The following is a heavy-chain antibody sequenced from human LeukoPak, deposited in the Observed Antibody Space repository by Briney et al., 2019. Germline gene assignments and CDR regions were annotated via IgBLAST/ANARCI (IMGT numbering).Heavy chain of an antibody. V-gene: IGHV1-8*01. D-gene: IGHD2-15*01. CDR2: MNHNSGNT. Sequence: ASVKVSCKASGYTFTSYDINWLRQAPGQGIEWMGWMNHNSGNTGYAQKFQGRVTMTRNTSISTAYMELSSLRSEDTAVYYCARGYVMVAALGYWGQGTLVTVSS. J-gene: IGHJ4*02. CDR1: GYTFTSYD. CDR3: ARGYVMVAALGY.